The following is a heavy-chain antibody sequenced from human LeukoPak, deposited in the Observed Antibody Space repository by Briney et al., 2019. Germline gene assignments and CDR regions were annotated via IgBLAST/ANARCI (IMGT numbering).Heavy chain of an antibody. CDR2: LRYTGET. J-gene: IGHJ5*02. CDR1: GFTFSSYS. CDR3: ARDAGNSGYGCDL. V-gene: IGHV3-48*01. Sequence: GGSLRLSCAASGFTFSSYSMNWVRQAPGKGLEWVSHLRYTGETFYADSVKGRFTISRDNVRNSLYLQMNSLRAEDTAMYYCARDAGNSGYGCDLWGQGTLVTVSS. D-gene: IGHD5-12*01.